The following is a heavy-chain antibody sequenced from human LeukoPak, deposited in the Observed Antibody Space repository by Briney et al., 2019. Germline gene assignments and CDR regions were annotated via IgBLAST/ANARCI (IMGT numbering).Heavy chain of an antibody. D-gene: IGHD1-1*01. CDR3: AKGFSAGTMDY. Sequence: GGSLRLSCAASAFIFKNYAMHWVRQPPGKGLEWVAVISYHGSNQYYIDSVKGRFTISRDNSKDTVHLQMNSLRPDDTAVYYCAKGFSAGTMDYWGQGTLVTVSS. CDR1: AFIFKNYA. J-gene: IGHJ4*02. V-gene: IGHV3-30*18. CDR2: ISYHGSNQ.